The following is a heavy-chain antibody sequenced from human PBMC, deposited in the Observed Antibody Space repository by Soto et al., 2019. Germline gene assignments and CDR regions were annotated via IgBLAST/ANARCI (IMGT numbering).Heavy chain of an antibody. V-gene: IGHV3-21*01. D-gene: IGHD3-10*01. J-gene: IGHJ4*02. CDR3: ARVVIGSMVRGVTDDY. CDR2: ISSSSSYI. CDR1: GFTFSSYS. Sequence: LRLSCAASGFTFSSYSMNWVRQAPGKGLEWVSSISSSSSYIYYADSVKGRFTISRDNAKNSLYLQMNSLRAEDTAVYYCARVVIGSMVRGVTDDYWGQGTLVTVSS.